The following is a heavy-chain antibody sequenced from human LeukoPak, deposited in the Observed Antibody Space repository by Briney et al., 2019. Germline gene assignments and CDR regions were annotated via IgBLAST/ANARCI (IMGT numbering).Heavy chain of an antibody. V-gene: IGHV5-51*01. CDR3: ASPPTRECSSISCPLSY. Sequence: GESLKISFKGSGYSFTYYWIAWVRQMPGKGLEWMGIIYPGDSDTRYSPSFQGQVTISVDKSVSAAYLQWSSLKASDTAMYYCASPPTRECSSISCPLSYWGQGTLVTVSS. CDR1: GYSFTYYW. CDR2: IYPGDSDT. J-gene: IGHJ4*02. D-gene: IGHD2-2*01.